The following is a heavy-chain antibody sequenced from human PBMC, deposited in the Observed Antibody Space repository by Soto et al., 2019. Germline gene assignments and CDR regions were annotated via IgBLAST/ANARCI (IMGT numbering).Heavy chain of an antibody. CDR1: GFTFSSYS. CDR3: ARANRRPVTPYYYYYGMDV. D-gene: IGHD4-17*01. V-gene: IGHV3-48*02. CDR2: ISSSSSTI. J-gene: IGHJ6*02. Sequence: EVQLVESGGGLVQPGGSLRLSCAASGFTFSSYSMNWVRQAPGKGLEWVSYISSSSSTIYYADSVKGRFTISRDNAKNSLYLQMNSLSEEDTAVYYCARANRRPVTPYYYYYGMDVWGQGTTVTVSS.